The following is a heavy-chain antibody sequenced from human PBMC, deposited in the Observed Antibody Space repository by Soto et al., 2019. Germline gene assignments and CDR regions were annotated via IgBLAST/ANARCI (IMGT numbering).Heavy chain of an antibody. CDR3: ARVYSGSYSDS. Sequence: SETLSLTCAVSGGSIISNNRWSWVRQPPGKGLEWIGEIFHSGSTNYNPSLKTRVTISVDESKNQFSLKVTSVTAADTAVYYCARVYSGSYSDSWGQGTLVTVSS. J-gene: IGHJ4*02. V-gene: IGHV4-4*02. CDR2: IFHSGST. D-gene: IGHD1-26*01. CDR1: GGSIISNNR.